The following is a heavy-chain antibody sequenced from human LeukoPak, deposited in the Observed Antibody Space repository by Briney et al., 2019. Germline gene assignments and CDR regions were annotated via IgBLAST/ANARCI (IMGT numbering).Heavy chain of an antibody. CDR2: INQDGGGR. D-gene: IGHD2-2*01. J-gene: IGHJ6*04. CDR3: ATRYCSIAACRASSYKCMDD. CDR1: AFTFSDNW. Sequence: GGSLRLSCAASAFTFSDNWMTWVRQAPGKGLEWVANINQDGGGRYYVDSVQGRFIISRDNAQNSVHLQMNSLRAEDTAVYYCATRYCSIAACRASSYKCMDDWGKGTTVIVSS. V-gene: IGHV3-7*01.